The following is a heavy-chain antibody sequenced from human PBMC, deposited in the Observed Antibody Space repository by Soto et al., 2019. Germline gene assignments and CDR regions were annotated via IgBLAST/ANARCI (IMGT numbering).Heavy chain of an antibody. CDR3: VRGGFERQLVPTWGKYYPNYHGMDV. D-gene: IGHD3-10*01. CDR1: DFAFNEYS. J-gene: IGHJ6*02. CDR2: ISRSGSTK. Sequence: QVHLVESGVGLVQPGGSLRLSCSASDFAFNEYSMSWIRQAPGKGLESISYISRSGSTKYYVDSVKGRFSISREDTKNALYLQINSVRAEDSAVYYCVRGGFERQLVPTWGKYYPNYHGMDVWGQGTTVTVS. V-gene: IGHV3-11*01.